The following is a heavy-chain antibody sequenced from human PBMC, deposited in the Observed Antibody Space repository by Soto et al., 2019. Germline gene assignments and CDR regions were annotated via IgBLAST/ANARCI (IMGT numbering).Heavy chain of an antibody. J-gene: IGHJ6*02. CDR1: GFTFSSYW. V-gene: IGHV3-74*01. D-gene: IGHD3-22*01. CDR3: AREGWLPIGMDV. Sequence: PGGSLRLFCAASGFTFSSYWMHWVRQAPGKGLVWVSRINSDGSSTSYADSVKGRFTISRDNAKNTLYLQMNSLRAEDTAVYYCAREGWLPIGMDVWGQGTTVTVSS. CDR2: INSDGSST.